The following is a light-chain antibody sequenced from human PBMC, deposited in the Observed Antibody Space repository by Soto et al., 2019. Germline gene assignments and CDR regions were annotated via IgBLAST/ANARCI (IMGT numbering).Light chain of an antibody. Sequence: IVLTQSPATLSVSPGERVTLSCRASQSVDINLAWYQQKPGQAPRLLIYGASTRATDMPGRFSGRGAGAEFTLTTSSLQSEDFAVYYCQQYRSWPRTFGQGTKVEIK. J-gene: IGKJ1*01. V-gene: IGKV3-15*01. CDR2: GAS. CDR1: QSVDIN. CDR3: QQYRSWPRT.